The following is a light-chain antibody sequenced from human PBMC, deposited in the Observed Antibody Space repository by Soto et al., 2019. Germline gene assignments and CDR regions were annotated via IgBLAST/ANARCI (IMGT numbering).Light chain of an antibody. CDR2: AAS. J-gene: IGKJ1*01. Sequence: DIQMTQSQSSLSASVGDRVTITCRASQGIRDALGWYQQKPGKAPKRLIYAASRLQSGVPSRFSGSGSGTEFTLTISSLQPEDFATYYCLQHNSYPQTFGQGTKVEIK. V-gene: IGKV1-17*01. CDR3: LQHNSYPQT. CDR1: QGIRDA.